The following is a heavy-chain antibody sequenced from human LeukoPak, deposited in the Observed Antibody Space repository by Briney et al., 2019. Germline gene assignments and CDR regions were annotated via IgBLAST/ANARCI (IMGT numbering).Heavy chain of an antibody. D-gene: IGHD6-13*01. CDR1: GFTFSNYA. V-gene: IGHV3-23*01. Sequence: GGSLRLSCAASGFTFSNYAMSWVRQAPGKGLEWVSAISGSDGSTNYADSVKGRFTISRDNSKNTLYLQMNSLRAEDTAVYYCAKVREQQLVAKYFDYWGQGTLVTVSS. CDR3: AKVREQQLVAKYFDY. CDR2: ISGSDGST. J-gene: IGHJ4*02.